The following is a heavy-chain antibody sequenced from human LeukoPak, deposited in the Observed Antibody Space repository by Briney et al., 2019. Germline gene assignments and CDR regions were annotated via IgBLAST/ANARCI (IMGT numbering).Heavy chain of an antibody. V-gene: IGHV3-30*02. J-gene: IGHJ4*02. Sequence: QPGGSLRLSRAASGFTFSSYGMHWVRQAPGKGLEWVAFIRYDGSNKYYADSVKGRFTISRDNSKNTLYLQMNSLRAEDTAVYYCAKLLYYYDSSQPYWGQGTLVTVSS. D-gene: IGHD3-22*01. CDR3: AKLLYYYDSSQPY. CDR1: GFTFSSYG. CDR2: IRYDGSNK.